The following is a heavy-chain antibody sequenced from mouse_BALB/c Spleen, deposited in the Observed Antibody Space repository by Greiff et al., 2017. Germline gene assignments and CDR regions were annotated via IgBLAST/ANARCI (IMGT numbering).Heavy chain of an antibody. CDR3: ASFTTARGYYAMDY. CDR1: GFTFSSYA. J-gene: IGHJ4*01. D-gene: IGHD1-2*01. CDR2: ISSGGST. V-gene: IGHV5-6-5*01. Sequence: EVQRVESGGGLVKPGGSLKLSCAASGFTFSSYAMSWVRQTPEKRLEWVASISSGGSTYYPDSVKGRFTISRDNARNILYLQMSSLRSEDTAMYYCASFTTARGYYAMDYWGQGTSVTVSS.